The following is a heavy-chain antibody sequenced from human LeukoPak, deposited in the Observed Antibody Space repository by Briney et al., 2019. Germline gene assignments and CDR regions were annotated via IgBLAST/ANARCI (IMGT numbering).Heavy chain of an antibody. V-gene: IGHV3-30*04. CDR1: GFTFSDDA. CDR3: ARADCSSTSCYTTNRFRGIDY. Sequence: PGGSLRLSCAASGFTFSDDAMHWVRQAPGKGLEWVAVISYDGSNKYYADSVKGRFTISRDNSKNTLYLQMNSLRAEDTAVFYCARADCSSTSCYTTNRFRGIDYWGQGTLVTVSS. D-gene: IGHD2-2*02. CDR2: ISYDGSNK. J-gene: IGHJ4*02.